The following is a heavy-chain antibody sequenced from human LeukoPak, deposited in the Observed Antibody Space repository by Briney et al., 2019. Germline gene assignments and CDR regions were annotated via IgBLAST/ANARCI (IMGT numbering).Heavy chain of an antibody. D-gene: IGHD2-2*01. Sequence: ASVKVSCKASGYTFTSYGISWVRQAPGQGLEWVGWISAYNGNTNYAQKLQGRVTMTTDTSTSTAYMELRSLRSDDTAVYYCARKDIVVVPAAMDYWGQGTLVTVSS. CDR2: ISAYNGNT. CDR1: GYTFTSYG. J-gene: IGHJ4*02. V-gene: IGHV1-18*01. CDR3: ARKDIVVVPAAMDY.